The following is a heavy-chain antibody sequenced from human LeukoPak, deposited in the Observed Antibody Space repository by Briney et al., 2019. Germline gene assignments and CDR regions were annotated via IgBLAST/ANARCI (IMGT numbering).Heavy chain of an antibody. J-gene: IGHJ4*02. D-gene: IGHD4/OR15-4a*01. Sequence: ASVKISCKTSGYTFTSCLIHWIRQAPGQGFEWVAKIHPGDGDRDYAQRFQGRVTMASDSSTTTVYVELTGLTSEDTAVYYCARDLFGAWTWDYWGQGTLITVS. V-gene: IGHV1-46*01. CDR1: GYTFTSCL. CDR2: IHPGDGDR. CDR3: ARDLFGAWTWDY.